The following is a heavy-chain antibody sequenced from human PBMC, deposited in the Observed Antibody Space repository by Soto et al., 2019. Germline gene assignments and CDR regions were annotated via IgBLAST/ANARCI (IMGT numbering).Heavy chain of an antibody. CDR3: AREYYYGSGSYYNGEWFDP. CDR2: IYYSGST. V-gene: IGHV4-61*08. D-gene: IGHD3-10*01. J-gene: IGHJ5*02. Sequence: SETLSLTCAVSGGSISSGGYSWSWIRQPPGKGLECIGYIYYSGSTNYNPSLKSRVTISVDTSKNQFSLKLSSVTAADTAVYYCAREYYYGSGSYYNGEWFDPWGQGTLVTVSS. CDR1: GGSISSGGYS.